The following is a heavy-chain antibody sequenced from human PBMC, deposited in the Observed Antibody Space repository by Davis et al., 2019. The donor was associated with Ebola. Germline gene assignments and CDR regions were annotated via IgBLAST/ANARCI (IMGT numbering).Heavy chain of an antibody. J-gene: IGHJ4*02. Sequence: GESLKISCVVSGFNFDNFWMTWVRQAPGKGLEWVANMGGDGSLKNYVDSVKGRFTISRDNAKKSLYLEMNGLRVEDTAVYYCAKIGVRHSGDYWGQGTVVTVSS. V-gene: IGHV3-7*03. CDR1: GFNFDNFW. CDR3: AKIGVRHSGDY. CDR2: MGGDGSLK. D-gene: IGHD3-10*01.